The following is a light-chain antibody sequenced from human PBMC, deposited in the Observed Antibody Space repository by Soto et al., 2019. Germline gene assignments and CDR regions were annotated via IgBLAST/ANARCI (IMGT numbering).Light chain of an antibody. V-gene: IGKV4-1*01. CDR3: QQYYKTPRRT. CDR1: QSILXSPNNKNY. J-gene: IGKJ4*01. Sequence: DIVTAQSLYSLAVSLGERAIINCKSSQSILXSPNNKNYLAWYQQKPRQPPKLLXXGQXTRESGVPERFNGSGSGKDFTLTISSLQAGYVAVYYCQQYYKTPRRTFGGGTKVDIK. CDR2: GQX.